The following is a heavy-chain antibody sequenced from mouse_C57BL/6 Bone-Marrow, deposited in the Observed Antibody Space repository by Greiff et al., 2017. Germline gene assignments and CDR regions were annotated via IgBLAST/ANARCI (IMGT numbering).Heavy chain of an antibody. Sequence: QVQLQQSGAELVRPGASVTLSCKASGYTFTDYEMHWVKQTPVHGLEWIGAIDPETGGTAYNQKFKGKAILTADKSSITAYMELRSLTSEDSAVYYCTNYYGTDYFDYWGQGTTLTVSS. CDR1: GYTFTDYE. CDR3: TNYYGTDYFDY. D-gene: IGHD1-1*01. CDR2: IDPETGGT. V-gene: IGHV1-15*01. J-gene: IGHJ2*01.